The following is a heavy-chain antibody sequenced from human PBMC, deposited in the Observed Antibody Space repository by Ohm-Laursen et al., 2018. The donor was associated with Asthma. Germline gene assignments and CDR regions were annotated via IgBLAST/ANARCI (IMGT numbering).Heavy chain of an antibody. Sequence: GSLRLSCAASGFTFSNAWMSWVRQAPGKGLEWVGRIKSKTDGGTTDYAAPVKGRFTISRDDSKNTLYLQMNSLKTEDTAVYYCTTDPVVNDYGDCGGGGELDYWGQGTLVTVSS. CDR3: TTDPVVNDYGDCGGGGELDY. CDR1: GFTFSNAW. D-gene: IGHD4-17*01. V-gene: IGHV3-15*01. J-gene: IGHJ4*02. CDR2: IKSKTDGGTT.